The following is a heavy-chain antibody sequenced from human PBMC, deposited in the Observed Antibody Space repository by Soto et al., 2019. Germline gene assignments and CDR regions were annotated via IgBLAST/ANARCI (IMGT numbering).Heavy chain of an antibody. CDR3: ARDPPDYTNSYYMDV. J-gene: IGHJ6*03. D-gene: IGHD4-4*01. CDR2: IYYSGST. CDR1: GGSISSSSYY. V-gene: IGHV4-39*02. Sequence: SETLSLTCTVSGGSISSSSYYWGWIRQPPGKGLEWIGSIYYSGSTYYNPSLKSRVTISVDTSKNQFSLKLSSVTAADTAVYYCARDPPDYTNSYYMDVWGKGTTVTVSS.